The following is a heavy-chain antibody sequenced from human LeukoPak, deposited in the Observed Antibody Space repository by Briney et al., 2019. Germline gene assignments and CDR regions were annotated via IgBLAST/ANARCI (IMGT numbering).Heavy chain of an antibody. D-gene: IGHD6-13*01. J-gene: IGHJ4*02. CDR3: TKKALFIAAAGTKDY. CDR1: GFTFSSYA. CDR2: ISGSGGHT. V-gene: IGHV3-23*01. Sequence: PGGSLRLSCAASGFTFSSYAMSWVRQAPGKGLEWVSAISGSGGHTYYADSVKGRFTISRDNSKNTLYLQMNSLRAEDTAVYYCTKKALFIAAAGTKDYWGQGTLVTVSS.